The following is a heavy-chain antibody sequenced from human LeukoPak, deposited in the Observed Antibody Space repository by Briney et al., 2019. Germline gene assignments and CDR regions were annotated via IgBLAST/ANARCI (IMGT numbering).Heavy chain of an antibody. CDR2: ISYDGSNK. CDR1: GFTFSSYG. J-gene: IGHJ4*02. Sequence: QPGRSLRLSCAASGFTFSSYGMHWVRQAPGKGLEWVAVISYDGSNKYYADSVKGRFTISRDNSKNTLYLQMNSLRAEDTAVYYCAKVPASGSLDFDHWGQGTLVTVSS. D-gene: IGHD1-26*01. CDR3: AKVPASGSLDFDH. V-gene: IGHV3-30*18.